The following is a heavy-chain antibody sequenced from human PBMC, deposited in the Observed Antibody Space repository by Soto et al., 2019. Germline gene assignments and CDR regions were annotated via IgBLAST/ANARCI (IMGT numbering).Heavy chain of an antibody. CDR2: ITGSGTNT. J-gene: IGHJ4*02. V-gene: IGHV3-23*01. Sequence: WWSLRLSCATSVFTFIEYGLSWFRQAPGKGLEWVSAITGSGTNTYYADSVKGRFTISRDNSKNTVHLQMTSLRADDTAIYYCAKPGRGQLLYIDYWGQGALVTVSS. CDR3: AKPGRGQLLYIDY. CDR1: VFTFIEYG. D-gene: IGHD2-2*02.